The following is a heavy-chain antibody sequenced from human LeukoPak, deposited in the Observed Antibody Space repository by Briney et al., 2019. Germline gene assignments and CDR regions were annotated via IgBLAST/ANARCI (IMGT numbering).Heavy chain of an antibody. CDR2: IYYSGST. D-gene: IGHD3-9*01. CDR1: GGSISSYY. CDR3: ARNPPRHYDILIGYLNSEHWYFDL. V-gene: IGHV4-59*01. J-gene: IGHJ2*01. Sequence: SETLSLTCTVSGGSISSYYWSWIRQPPGKGLEWIGYIYYSGSTNYNPSLKSRVTISVDTSKDQFSLKLSSVTAADTAVYYCARNPPRHYDILIGYLNSEHWYFDLWGRGTLVTVSS.